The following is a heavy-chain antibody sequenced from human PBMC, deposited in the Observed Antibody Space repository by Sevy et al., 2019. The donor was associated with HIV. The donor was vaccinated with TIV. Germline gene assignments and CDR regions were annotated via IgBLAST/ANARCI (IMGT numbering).Heavy chain of an antibody. CDR2: LIGGGRRT. J-gene: IGHJ6*02. CDR1: GFPFSSYA. V-gene: IGHV3-23*01. D-gene: IGHD2-8*02. Sequence: GGSLRLSCAASGFPFSSYAMSWVRQAPGRGLEWVSTLIGGGRRTYYADSVTGRFIISRDNSRNTLYLQMNSLRAEDTAIYYCANRRVQSGLSGGGANYGMDVCGRGTTVTVSS. CDR3: ANRRVQSGLSGGGANYGMDV.